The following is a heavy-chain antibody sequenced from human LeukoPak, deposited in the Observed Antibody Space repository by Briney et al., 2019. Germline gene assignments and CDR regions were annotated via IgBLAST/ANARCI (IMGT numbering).Heavy chain of an antibody. CDR2: IYHSGST. CDR1: GGSISSSNW. J-gene: IGHJ6*03. CDR3: ARVIPPIAAAGSYYYYYYMDV. D-gene: IGHD6-13*01. V-gene: IGHV4-4*02. Sequence: SETLSLTCAVSGGSISSSNWWSWVRQPPGKGLEWIGEIYHSGSTDYNPSLKSRVTISVDKSKNQFSLKLSSVTAADTAVYYCARVIPPIAAAGSYYYYYYMDVWGKGTTVTVSS.